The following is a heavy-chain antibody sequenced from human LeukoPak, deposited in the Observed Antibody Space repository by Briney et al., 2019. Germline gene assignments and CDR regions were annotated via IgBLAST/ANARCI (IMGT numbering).Heavy chain of an antibody. Sequence: SETLSLTCTVSGGFISSGGYYWSWIRQHPGKGLEWIGYIYYSGSTYYNPSLKSRVTISVDTSKNQFSLKLSSVTAADTAVYYCATTDILTGYSDAFDIWGQGTMVTVSS. J-gene: IGHJ3*02. D-gene: IGHD3-9*01. V-gene: IGHV4-31*03. CDR3: ATTDILTGYSDAFDI. CDR1: GGFISSGGYY. CDR2: IYYSGST.